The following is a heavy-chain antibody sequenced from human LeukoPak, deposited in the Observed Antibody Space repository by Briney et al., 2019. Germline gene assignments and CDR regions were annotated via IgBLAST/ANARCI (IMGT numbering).Heavy chain of an antibody. CDR3: AKSQLERRYEYYFDY. CDR1: GFTFDDYA. V-gene: IGHV3-9*03. Sequence: GRSLRLSCAASGFTFDDYAMHWVRQAPGKGLEWVSGISWNSGSIGYADSVKGRFTISRDNAKNSLYLQMNSLRAEDMALYYCAKSQLERRYEYYFDYWGQGPLVTVSS. D-gene: IGHD1-1*01. J-gene: IGHJ4*02. CDR2: ISWNSGSI.